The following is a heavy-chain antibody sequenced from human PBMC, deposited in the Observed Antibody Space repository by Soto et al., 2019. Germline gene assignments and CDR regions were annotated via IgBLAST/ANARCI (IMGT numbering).Heavy chain of an antibody. CDR3: ARGHVLGYCSGGSCNSPNWFDP. CDR2: IYYSGST. Sequence: QVQLQESGPGLVKPSQTLSLTCTVSGGSISSGGYYWSWIRQHPGKGLEWIGYIYYSGSTYYNPSLKSRVTISVDTSKNQFSLKLSSVTAADTAVYYCARGHVLGYCSGGSCNSPNWFDPWGQGTLVTVSS. J-gene: IGHJ5*02. CDR1: GGSISSGGYY. V-gene: IGHV4-31*03. D-gene: IGHD2-15*01.